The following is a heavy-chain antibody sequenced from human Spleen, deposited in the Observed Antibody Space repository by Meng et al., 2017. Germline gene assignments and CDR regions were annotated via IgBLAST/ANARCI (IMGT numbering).Heavy chain of an antibody. CDR3: ARGPTTMAHDFDY. Sequence: APGPGLDSPSGTLALSVSVSGASVRSGSNYWTGFRQPPGKGLEWIGEINHSGSTNYNPSLESRATISVDTSQNNLSLKLSSVTAADSAVYYCARGPTTMAHDFDYWGQGTLVTVSS. D-gene: IGHD4-11*01. CDR2: INHSGST. CDR1: GASVRSGSNY. J-gene: IGHJ4*02. V-gene: IGHV4-61*03.